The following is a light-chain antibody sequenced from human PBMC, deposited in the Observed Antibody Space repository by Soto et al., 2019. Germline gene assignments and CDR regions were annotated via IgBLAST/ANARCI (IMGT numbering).Light chain of an antibody. CDR2: GAS. CDR1: QSVRTN. Sequence: EIVMTQYPDTLSVSTGETVTLTCRASQSVRTNLAWYQHKPGQSPRLLIYGASNRATGFPARFSGSGSGTEFTLTISSLQSEDFAFYYCQQYNDNWPTFGQGTKVDIK. J-gene: IGKJ1*01. V-gene: IGKV3-15*01. CDR3: QQYNDNWPT.